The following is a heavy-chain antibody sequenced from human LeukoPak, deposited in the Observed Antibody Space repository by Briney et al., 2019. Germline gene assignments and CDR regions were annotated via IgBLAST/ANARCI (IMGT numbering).Heavy chain of an antibody. D-gene: IGHD3-22*01. J-gene: IGHJ6*03. CDR1: GGSISSYY. CDR3: AVAYYYDSSGYYSRGYYYYYYMDV. V-gene: IGHV4-59*01. Sequence: PSETLSPTCTVSGGSISSYYWSWIRQPPGKGLEWIGYIYYSGSTNYNPSLKSRVTISVDTSKNQFSLKLSSVTAADTAVYYCAVAYYYDSSGYYSRGYYYYYYMDVWGKGTTVTVSS. CDR2: IYYSGST.